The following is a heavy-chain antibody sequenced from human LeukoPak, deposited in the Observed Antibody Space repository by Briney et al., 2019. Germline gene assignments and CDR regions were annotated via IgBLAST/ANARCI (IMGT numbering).Heavy chain of an antibody. CDR2: ISSSGTTI. CDR1: GFTFSSCE. J-gene: IGHJ4*02. D-gene: IGHD6-19*01. Sequence: PGGSLRLSCAASGFTFSSCEMNWVRQAPGKGLEWVSYISSSGTTIYYADSVKGRFTISRDNAKNSLYLQMNSLRAEDTAVYYCARAVAGTGGGFFDYWGQGTLVTVSS. CDR3: ARAVAGTGGGFFDY. V-gene: IGHV3-48*03.